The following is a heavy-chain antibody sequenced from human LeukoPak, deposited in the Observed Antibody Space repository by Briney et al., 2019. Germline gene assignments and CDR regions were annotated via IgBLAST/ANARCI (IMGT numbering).Heavy chain of an antibody. CDR1: GGSISSGSYY. D-gene: IGHD5-24*01. Sequence: SETLSLTCNVSGGSISSGSYYWSWIRQPAGKGLEWIGRIYTSGSTNYNPSLKSRVTISVDTSKNQFSLKLSSVTAADTAVYYCARERWLQPYDYWGQGALVTVSS. J-gene: IGHJ4*02. V-gene: IGHV4-61*02. CDR3: ARERWLQPYDY. CDR2: IYTSGST.